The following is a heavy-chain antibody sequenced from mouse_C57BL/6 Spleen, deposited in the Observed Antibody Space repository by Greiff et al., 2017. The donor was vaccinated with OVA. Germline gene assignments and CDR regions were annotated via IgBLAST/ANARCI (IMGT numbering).Heavy chain of an antibody. CDR2: ISDGGSYT. CDR1: GFTFSSYA. V-gene: IGHV5-4*01. J-gene: IGHJ2*01. D-gene: IGHD1-1*01. CDR3: ARDRNYYGSSSFDY. Sequence: EVKLMESGGGLVKPGGSLKLSCAASGFTFSSYAMSWVRQTPEKRLEWVATISDGGSYTYYPANVKGRFTISRDNAKNNLYLQLSHLKSEDTAMYYCARDRNYYGSSSFDYWGQGTTLTVSS.